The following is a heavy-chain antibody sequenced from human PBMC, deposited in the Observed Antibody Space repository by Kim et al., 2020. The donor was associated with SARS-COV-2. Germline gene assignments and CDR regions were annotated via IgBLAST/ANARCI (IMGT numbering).Heavy chain of an antibody. Sequence: SETLSLTCTVSDGSISSSGYYWDWIRQPPGKGLEWIGSIYYSGNTYYNPSLKSRVTVSVDTSKKQLSLKLTSVTASDTAVYHCARRKGAGANWFDPWGQGTLVTVSS. CDR1: DGSISSSGYY. V-gene: IGHV4-39*01. CDR2: IYYSGNT. D-gene: IGHD2-8*01. J-gene: IGHJ5*02. CDR3: ARRKGAGANWFDP.